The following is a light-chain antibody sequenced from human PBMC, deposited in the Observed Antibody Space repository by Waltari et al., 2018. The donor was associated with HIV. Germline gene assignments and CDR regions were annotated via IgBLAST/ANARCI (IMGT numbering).Light chain of an antibody. V-gene: IGKV1-27*01. Sequence: DIQMTQSPSSLSASVGDRVTITCRASQVVRQYVAWSHQRPGEPPKVVIYGATILQAGVEHRFSASGSGTDFSLTISSLRAEDLGIYYCQTYNGPPFAFGGGTKV. CDR3: QTYNGPPFA. CDR2: GAT. CDR1: QVVRQY. J-gene: IGKJ4*01.